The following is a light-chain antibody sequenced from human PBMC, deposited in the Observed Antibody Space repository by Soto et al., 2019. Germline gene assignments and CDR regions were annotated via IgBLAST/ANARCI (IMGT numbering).Light chain of an antibody. CDR2: GAS. J-gene: IGKJ3*01. CDR3: QQLFMYPPA. V-gene: IGKV1-9*01. CDR1: QGIINY. Sequence: IQLTQSPSSLSASMGDRVTITCRASQGIINYLAWYQQKPGKAPKLLIYGASTLQGGVPSRFCGIESGTDFTLTVRSLQPEDLATDYCQQLFMYPPAFGPGTKVDIK.